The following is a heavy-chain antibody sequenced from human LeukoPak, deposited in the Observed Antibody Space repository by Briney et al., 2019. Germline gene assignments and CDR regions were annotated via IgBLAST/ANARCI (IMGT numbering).Heavy chain of an antibody. J-gene: IGHJ2*01. Sequence: PGGSLRLSCAASGFNFKTYKMNWVRQAPGKALEWVSYMSSTGSTIYYADSVKGRFTTSRDNAKNSLDLQMNSLRDEDTAVYYCARDMMYWLESESMQYLDLWGRGTLVTVSS. V-gene: IGHV3-48*03. D-gene: IGHD5-12*01. CDR2: MSSTGSTI. CDR3: ARDMMYWLESESMQYLDL. CDR1: GFNFKTYK.